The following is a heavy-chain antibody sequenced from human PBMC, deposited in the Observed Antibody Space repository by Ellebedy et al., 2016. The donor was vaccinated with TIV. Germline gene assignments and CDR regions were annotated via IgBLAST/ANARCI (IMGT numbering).Heavy chain of an antibody. J-gene: IGHJ3*02. CDR1: GYTFTTYG. CDR2: INPNSGGT. D-gene: IGHD1-26*01. CDR3: ARQSGSYSAFDI. V-gene: IGHV1-2*04. Sequence: AASVKVSCKASGYTFTTYGISWVRQAPGQGLEWMGWINPNSGGTNYAQKFQGWVTMTRDTSISTAYMELSRLRSDDTAVYYCARQSGSYSAFDIWGQGTMVTVSS.